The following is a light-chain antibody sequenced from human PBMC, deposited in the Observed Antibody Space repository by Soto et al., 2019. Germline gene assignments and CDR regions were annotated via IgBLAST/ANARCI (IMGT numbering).Light chain of an antibody. CDR3: SSYAGSNNFV. J-gene: IGLJ1*01. CDR1: SSDVGGYDY. CDR2: AVT. Sequence: QSALTQPPSASGSPGQSVTISCTGTSSDVGGYDYVSWYQQHPGKAPKLMIYAVTKRPSGVPDRFSGSKSGNTASLTVSGLQAEYEADYYCSSYAGSNNFVFGTGTKLTVL. V-gene: IGLV2-8*01.